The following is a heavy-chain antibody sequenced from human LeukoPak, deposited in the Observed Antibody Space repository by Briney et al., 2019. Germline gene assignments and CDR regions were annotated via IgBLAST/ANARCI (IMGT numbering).Heavy chain of an antibody. CDR1: GGSISTHY. J-gene: IGHJ5*02. CDR2: IYTSGST. Sequence: SETLSLTCTVSGGSISTHYCNWVRQPAGKGLEWIGRIYTSGSTNYNPSLKSRVTMSVDTSKNQFSLKLSSVTAADTAVYYCALVGYDFWSGYYSPPPIDPWGQGTLVTVSS. CDR3: ALVGYDFWSGYYSPPPIDP. D-gene: IGHD3-3*01. V-gene: IGHV4-4*07.